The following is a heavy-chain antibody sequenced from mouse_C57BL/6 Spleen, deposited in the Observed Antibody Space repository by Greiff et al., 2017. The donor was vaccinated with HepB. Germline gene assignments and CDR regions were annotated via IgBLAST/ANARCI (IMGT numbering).Heavy chain of an antibody. Sequence: VKLMESGAELARPGASVKLSCKASGYTFTSYGISWVKQRTGQGLEWIGEIYPRSGNTYYNEKFKGKATLTADKSSSTAYMELRSLTSEDSAVYFCARCPYYYGSSFYWYFDVWGTGTTVTVSS. J-gene: IGHJ1*03. CDR3: ARCPYYYGSSFYWYFDV. V-gene: IGHV1-81*01. CDR2: IYPRSGNT. D-gene: IGHD1-1*01. CDR1: GYTFTSYG.